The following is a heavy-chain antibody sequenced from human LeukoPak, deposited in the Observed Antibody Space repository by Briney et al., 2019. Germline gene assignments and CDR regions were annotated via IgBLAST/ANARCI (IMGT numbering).Heavy chain of an antibody. CDR3: ARGWWFGEFRNWFDP. V-gene: IGHV3-74*03. CDR2: INSDGSST. D-gene: IGHD3-10*01. Sequence: GRSLRLSCAASGFTFSSYAMHWVRQAPGKGLVWVSRINSDGSSTTYADSVKGRFTISRDNAKNTLFLQMNSLRVEDTAVYYCARGWWFGEFRNWFDPWGQGTLVTVSS. CDR1: GFTFSSYA. J-gene: IGHJ5*02.